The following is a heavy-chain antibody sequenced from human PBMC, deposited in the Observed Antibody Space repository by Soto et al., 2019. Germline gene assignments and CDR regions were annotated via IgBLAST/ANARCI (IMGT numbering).Heavy chain of an antibody. J-gene: IGHJ6*02. CDR1: GYTFTGYY. CDR3: ARGFYGSDYYGMDV. D-gene: IGHD3-10*01. CDR2: INPNSGGT. Sequence: ASVKVSCKASGYTFTGYYSHWVRQAPGQGLEWMAWINPNSGGTNFAQKFQDRISVTRDTSISTAYLELTSLTSDDTAVYYCARGFYGSDYYGMDVWGQGTTVPVSS. V-gene: IGHV1-2*02.